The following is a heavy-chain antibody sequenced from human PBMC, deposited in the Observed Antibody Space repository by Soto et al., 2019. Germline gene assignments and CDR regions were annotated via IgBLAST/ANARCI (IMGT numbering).Heavy chain of an antibody. V-gene: IGHV3-23*01. CDR1: GFTFSSYA. CDR2: ISGSGGST. D-gene: IGHD6-19*01. Sequence: EVQLLESGGGLVQPGGSLRLSCAASGFTFSSYAMSWVRQAPGKGLEWVSAISGSGGSTYHADSVKGRFTISRDNSKNTLYLQMNSLRAEDTAVYYCAKDTGSGWYPYYFDYWGQGTLVTVSS. CDR3: AKDTGSGWYPYYFDY. J-gene: IGHJ4*02.